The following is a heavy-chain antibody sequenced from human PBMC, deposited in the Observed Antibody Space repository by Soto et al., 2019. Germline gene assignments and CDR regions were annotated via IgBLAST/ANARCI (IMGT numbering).Heavy chain of an antibody. D-gene: IGHD3-16*02. CDR2: ISYDGSNK. Sequence: QVQLVESGGGVVQPGRSLRLSCAASGFTFSSYDMHWVRQAPGKGLEWVAVISYDGSNKYYADSVKGRFTISRDNSKNTLYLQMNSLRAEDTAVYYCAKDSHNRQTGPGLYNWFDPWCQGTLVTVSS. CDR3: AKDSHNRQTGPGLYNWFDP. J-gene: IGHJ5*02. CDR1: GFTFSSYD. V-gene: IGHV3-30*18.